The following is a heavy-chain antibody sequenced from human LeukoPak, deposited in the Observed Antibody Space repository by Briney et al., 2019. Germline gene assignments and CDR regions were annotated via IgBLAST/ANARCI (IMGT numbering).Heavy chain of an antibody. CDR3: AKGGSSSWYPNFDY. Sequence: AGSLRLSGAASGFTFSIYGMHWVRQAPSKGLEWVAFIRYDGSNKYYADSVKGRFTISRDNSKNTLYLQMNSLRAEDTAVYYCAKGGSSSWYPNFDYWGQGTLVTVSS. CDR2: IRYDGSNK. V-gene: IGHV3-30*02. CDR1: GFTFSIYG. D-gene: IGHD6-13*01. J-gene: IGHJ4*02.